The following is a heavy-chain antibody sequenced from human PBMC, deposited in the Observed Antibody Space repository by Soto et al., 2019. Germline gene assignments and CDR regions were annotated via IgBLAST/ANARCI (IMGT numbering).Heavy chain of an antibody. D-gene: IGHD3-22*01. J-gene: IGHJ4*01. Sequence: GGSLRLSCAASGFTFSSYAMSWVRQAPGKGLEWVSAISGSGGSTYYADSVKGRFTISRDNSKSTLYLQMNSLKTEDTGIYYCTTDSYSTMIVVRFDYWGHGTLVTVSS. CDR2: ISGSGGST. V-gene: IGHV3-23*01. CDR1: GFTFSSYA. CDR3: TTDSYSTMIVVRFDY.